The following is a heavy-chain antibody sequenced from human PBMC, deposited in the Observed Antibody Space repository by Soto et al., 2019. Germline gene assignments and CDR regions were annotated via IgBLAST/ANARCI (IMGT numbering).Heavy chain of an antibody. CDR2: IKSKTDGGTT. D-gene: IGHD6-6*01. Sequence: EVQLVESGGGLVKPGGSLRLSCAASGFTFSNAWMSWVRQAPGKGLEWVGRIKSKTDGGTTDYAAPVKGRFTISRDNSKNTLYLQMNSLRAEDTAVYYCAKVVYGRDSSSAEDYYYYGMDVWGQGTTVTVSS. CDR3: AKVVYGRDSSSAEDYYYYGMDV. V-gene: IGHV3-15*01. CDR1: GFTFSNAW. J-gene: IGHJ6*02.